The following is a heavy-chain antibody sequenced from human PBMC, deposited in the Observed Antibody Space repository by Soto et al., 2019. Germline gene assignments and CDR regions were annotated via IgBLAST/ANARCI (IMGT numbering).Heavy chain of an antibody. CDR1: GYTFTSTG. V-gene: IGHV1-18*01. CDR3: ARDPDY. Sequence: APVEDSCQASGYTFTSTGISWLRQAPGQGLEWMGWISPYNGKTKYAQKVQGRVTMTTDTSTSTAYMELRSLRSDDTAVYYCARDPDYWGQGTLVTVSS. CDR2: ISPYNGKT. J-gene: IGHJ4*02.